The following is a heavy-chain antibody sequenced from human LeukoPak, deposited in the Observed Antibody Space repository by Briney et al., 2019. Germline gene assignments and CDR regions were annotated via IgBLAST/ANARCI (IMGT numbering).Heavy chain of an antibody. J-gene: IGHJ3*02. CDR3: ARGRLSGNSAFEI. CDR2: IRYDGSNR. CDR1: GFTFSGYG. Sequence: AGGSLRLPCAASGFTFSGYGMHWVRQAPGKGLEWVAFIRYDGSNRYYADSVKGRFTVSRDNSKNTLYLQMNSLRAEDTAVYYCARGRLSGNSAFEIWGQGTPVTVSS. V-gene: IGHV3-30*02. D-gene: IGHD5-12*01.